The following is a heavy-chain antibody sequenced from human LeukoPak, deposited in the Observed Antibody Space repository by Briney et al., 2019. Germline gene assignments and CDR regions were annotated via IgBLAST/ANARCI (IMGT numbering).Heavy chain of an antibody. CDR2: ISYDGSNK. D-gene: IGHD3-10*01. Sequence: GRSLRLSCAASGFTFSSYAMHWVRQVPGKGLEWVAVISYDGSNKYYADSVKGRFTISRDNSKNTLYLQMNSLRAEDTAVYYCARPFGTLVRGVIPTPSFDIWGQGTMVTVSS. J-gene: IGHJ3*02. CDR3: ARPFGTLVRGVIPTPSFDI. CDR1: GFTFSSYA. V-gene: IGHV3-30-3*01.